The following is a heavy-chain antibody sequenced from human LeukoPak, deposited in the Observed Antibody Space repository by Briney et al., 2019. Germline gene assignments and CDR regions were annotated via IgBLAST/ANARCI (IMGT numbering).Heavy chain of an antibody. V-gene: IGHV1-46*01. J-gene: IGHJ6*03. Sequence: ASVKVSCKASGYTFTSYYMHWARQAPGQGLEWMGIINPSGGSTSYAQKFQGRVTMTTDTSTSTAYMELRSLRSDDTAVYYCARDRHIAAAVYYYYMDVWGKGTPVTVSS. CDR1: GYTFTSYY. CDR2: INPSGGST. D-gene: IGHD6-13*01. CDR3: ARDRHIAAAVYYYYMDV.